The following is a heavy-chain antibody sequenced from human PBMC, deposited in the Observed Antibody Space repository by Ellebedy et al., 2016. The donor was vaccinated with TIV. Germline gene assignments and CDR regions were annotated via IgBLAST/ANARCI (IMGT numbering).Heavy chain of an antibody. CDR3: TRQGVSGGITFDY. J-gene: IGHJ4*02. CDR1: GFTFSGSA. V-gene: IGHV3-73*01. D-gene: IGHD1-20*01. Sequence: GESLKISXAASGFTFSGSAMHWARQSSGKGLEWIGRIRSQANSYATAYAPSVKGRFFISRDDSKNTAYLHMNSLNTEDSAVYYCTRQGVSGGITFDYWGQGTLVTVSS. CDR2: IRSQANSYAT.